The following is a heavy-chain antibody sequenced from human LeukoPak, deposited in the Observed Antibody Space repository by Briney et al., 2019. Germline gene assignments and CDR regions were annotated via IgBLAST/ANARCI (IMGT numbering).Heavy chain of an antibody. CDR3: ARLSDLYNGTYLLDS. J-gene: IGHJ4*02. V-gene: IGHV4-59*02. CDR2: GDHFGGA. CDR1: GNSVTSYY. D-gene: IGHD1-26*01. Sequence: SETLSLTCTVSGNSVTSYYWSWIRQPPGKGLEWIGYGDHFGGAIYNPSLKSRVTISVDSSKNQFSLRLTSVTAADTAVYHCARLSDLYNGTYLLDSWSQGTLVTVS.